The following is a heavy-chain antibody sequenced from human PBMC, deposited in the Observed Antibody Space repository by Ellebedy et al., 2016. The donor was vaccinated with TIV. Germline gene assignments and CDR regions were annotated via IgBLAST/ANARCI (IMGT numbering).Heavy chain of an antibody. CDR1: GASISSRRYY. CDR3: ASGGWSGDRYFFDY. Sequence: SETLSLXCTVSGASISSRRYYWGWIRQPPGKGLEWIGTIFYSGSTYYTPSLRSRVTISVDTSKNQFSLRLSSVTAADTAVYYCASGGWSGDRYFFDYWGQGTLVTVSS. V-gene: IGHV4-39*01. D-gene: IGHD3-3*01. CDR2: IFYSGST. J-gene: IGHJ4*02.